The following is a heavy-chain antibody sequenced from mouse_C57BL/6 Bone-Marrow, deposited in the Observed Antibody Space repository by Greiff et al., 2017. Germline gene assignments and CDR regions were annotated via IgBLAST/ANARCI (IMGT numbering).Heavy chain of an antibody. V-gene: IGHV1-36*01. J-gene: IGHJ4*01. CDR3: AGEGSITTVVGPYAMDY. CDR2: VYPYNGGT. Sequence: VQLQQSGPVLVKPGPSVKISCKASGFTFTDYYMHWVKQSHGKSLEWIGLVYPYNGGTSYNQKFKGKATLTVDTSSSTAYMELNSLTSEDSAGYYCAGEGSITTVVGPYAMDYWGQGTSVTVSS. CDR1: GFTFTDYY. D-gene: IGHD1-1*01.